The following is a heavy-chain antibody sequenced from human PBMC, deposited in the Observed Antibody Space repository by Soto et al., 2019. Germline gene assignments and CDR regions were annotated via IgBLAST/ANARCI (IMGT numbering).Heavy chain of an antibody. CDR2: TKQDGSEK. CDR3: ARGSSAAYDC. CDR1: GFSISSHW. D-gene: IGHD2-15*01. Sequence: GGSLRLSCAASGFSISSHWMGWVRQAPGKGLEWVADTKQDGSEKNYVDSVRGRFTISRDNAKNSLYLQMNSLRVEDTGVYYCARGSSAAYDCWGQGILVTVSS. V-gene: IGHV3-7*01. J-gene: IGHJ4*02.